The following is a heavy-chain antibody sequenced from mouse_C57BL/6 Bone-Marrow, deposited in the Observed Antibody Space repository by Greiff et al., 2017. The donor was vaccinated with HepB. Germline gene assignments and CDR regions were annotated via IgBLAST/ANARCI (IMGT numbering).Heavy chain of an antibody. J-gene: IGHJ1*03. V-gene: IGHV2-2*01. CDR1: GFSFTSSL. D-gene: IGHD1-1*01. Sequence: LQQSGPGLLQPSPSLSITCPLSGFSFTSSLVPWVRQSPGKGLEWLGVLWSGGSTDYNAAFISRLSISKDNSKSQVFFKMNRLQADDTAIYYWARNRDGRSHWYFDVWGTGTTVTVSA. CDR2: LWSGGST. CDR3: ARNRDGRSHWYFDV.